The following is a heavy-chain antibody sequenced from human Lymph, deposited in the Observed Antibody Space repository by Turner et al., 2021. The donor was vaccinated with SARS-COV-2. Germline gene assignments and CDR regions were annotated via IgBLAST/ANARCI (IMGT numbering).Heavy chain of an antibody. V-gene: IGHV3-30-3*01. Sequence: QVQLVESGGGLVQPGRSLRLSCAASGFTFSSYAMHWVRQAPGKGLEWVALISYDGSNKYYADSVKGRFTISRDNSKNTLYLQMNSLRAEDTAVYYCARDVGAALDYWGQGTLVTVSS. J-gene: IGHJ4*02. CDR1: GFTFSSYA. CDR2: ISYDGSNK. D-gene: IGHD6-25*01. CDR3: ARDVGAALDY.